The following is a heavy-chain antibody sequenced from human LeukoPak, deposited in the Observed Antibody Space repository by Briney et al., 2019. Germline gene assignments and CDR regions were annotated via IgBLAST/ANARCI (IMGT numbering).Heavy chain of an antibody. J-gene: IGHJ4*02. D-gene: IGHD6-13*01. CDR1: GFTFSSYW. CDR3: AKVVFSGIAVYYFDY. Sequence: GGSLRLSCVAPGFTFSSYWIHWVRQAPGKGLVWVSRINTDGTDTTYADSVKGRFTISRDNAKNTLYLQMNSLRAEDTAVYYCAKVVFSGIAVYYFDYWGQGTLVTVTS. V-gene: IGHV3-74*01. CDR2: INTDGTDT.